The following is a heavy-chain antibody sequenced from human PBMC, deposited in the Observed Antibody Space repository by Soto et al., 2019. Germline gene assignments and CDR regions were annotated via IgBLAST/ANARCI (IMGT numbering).Heavy chain of an antibody. V-gene: IGHV1-69*01. J-gene: IGHJ3*02. CDR3: ARSGSLWHTHQRGAFDI. CDR1: GGTFSSYA. Sequence: QVQLVQSGAEVKKPGSSVKVSCKASGGTFSSYAISWVRQAPGQGLEWMGGIIPIFGTANYAQKFQGRVTITADESTSTAYMELSSLRSDDTAVYYCARSGSLWHTHQRGAFDIWGQGTMVTVSS. D-gene: IGHD2-15*01. CDR2: IIPIFGTA.